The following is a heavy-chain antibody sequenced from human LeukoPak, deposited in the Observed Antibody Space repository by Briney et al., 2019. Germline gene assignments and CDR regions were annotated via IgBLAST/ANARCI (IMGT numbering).Heavy chain of an antibody. CDR2: ISGSGDST. CDR1: GFTFSSYA. Sequence: GGSLRLSCAASGFTFSSYAMSWVRQAPGKGLEWVSAISGSGDSTYYGDSVKGRFTISRDNSKNTLYLQMNSLRAEDTAVYYCARDLGHCSGGTCYSVGWFDPWGQGTLVTVSS. D-gene: IGHD2-15*01. V-gene: IGHV3-23*01. J-gene: IGHJ5*02. CDR3: ARDLGHCSGGTCYSVGWFDP.